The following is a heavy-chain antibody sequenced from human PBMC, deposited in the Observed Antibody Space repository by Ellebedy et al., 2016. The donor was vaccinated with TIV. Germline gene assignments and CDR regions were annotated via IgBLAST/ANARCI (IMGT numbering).Heavy chain of an antibody. CDR1: GFTFSDYY. CDR2: ISSSGSTI. CDR3: ARAPTRVRGARNWYFDL. D-gene: IGHD3-10*01. Sequence: GESLKISXAASGFTFSDYYMSWIRQAPGKGLEWVSYISSSGSTIYYADSVKGRFTISRDNAKNSLYLQMNSLRAEDTAVYYCARAPTRVRGARNWYFDLWGRGTLVTVSS. V-gene: IGHV3-11*01. J-gene: IGHJ2*01.